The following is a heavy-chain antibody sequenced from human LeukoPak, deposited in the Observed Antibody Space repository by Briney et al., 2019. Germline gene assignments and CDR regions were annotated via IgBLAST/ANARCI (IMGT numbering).Heavy chain of an antibody. CDR3: ARDARGYSYGYADYYYGMDV. D-gene: IGHD5-18*01. J-gene: IGHJ6*02. CDR1: GFTFSSYA. CDR2: ISANGGST. V-gene: IGHV3-23*01. Sequence: GGSLRLSCAASGFTFSSYAMSWVRQAPGKGLEWVSAISANGGSTNSADSVKGRFTISRDNYKNSLYLQMNSLRAEDTAVYYCARDARGYSYGYADYYYGMDVWGQGTTVTVSS.